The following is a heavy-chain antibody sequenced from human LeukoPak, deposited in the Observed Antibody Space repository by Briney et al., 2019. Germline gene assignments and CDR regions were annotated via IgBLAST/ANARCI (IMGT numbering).Heavy chain of an antibody. V-gene: IGHV3-30*18. Sequence: GRSLRLSCAVSGVTFSSYGMHWVRQAPGKGLEWVAVISYDGSNKYYADSVKGRFTISRDNSKNTLYLQMNSLRAEDTAVYYCAKDRTQWLVLHDAFDIWGQGTMVTVSS. J-gene: IGHJ3*02. CDR3: AKDRTQWLVLHDAFDI. CDR1: GVTFSSYG. D-gene: IGHD6-19*01. CDR2: ISYDGSNK.